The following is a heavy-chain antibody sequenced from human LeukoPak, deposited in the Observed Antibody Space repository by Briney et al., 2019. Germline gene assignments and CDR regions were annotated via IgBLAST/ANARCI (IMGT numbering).Heavy chain of an antibody. D-gene: IGHD5-12*01. Sequence: VASVKVSCKASGGTFSSYAISWVRQAPGQGLEWMGGIIPIFGTANYAQKFQGRVTITADESTSTAYMELSSLRSEDTAVYYCARASVDALDYYYGMDVWGQGTTVTVSS. CDR3: ARASVDALDYYYGMDV. CDR1: GGTFSSYA. J-gene: IGHJ6*02. V-gene: IGHV1-69*13. CDR2: IIPIFGTA.